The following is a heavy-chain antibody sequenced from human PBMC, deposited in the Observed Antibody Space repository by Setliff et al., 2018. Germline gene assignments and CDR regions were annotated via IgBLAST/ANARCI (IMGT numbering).Heavy chain of an antibody. D-gene: IGHD2-15*01. J-gene: IGHJ4*02. V-gene: IGHV1-18*01. CDR3: ARGRGPDIVVTIPGDY. Sequence: ASVKVSCKASGYTFRSYGINWVRQAPGQGLEWVGWISPYSGKTDYAQKFQGRVIMTIDSSTTTAYLELKTLRSDDTAVYYCARGRGPDIVVTIPGDYWGQGTQVTVSS. CDR2: ISPYSGKT. CDR1: GYTFRSYG.